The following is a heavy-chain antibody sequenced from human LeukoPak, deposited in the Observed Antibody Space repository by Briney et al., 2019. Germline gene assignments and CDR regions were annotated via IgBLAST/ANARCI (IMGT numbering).Heavy chain of an antibody. CDR1: GFTFSSYA. D-gene: IGHD3-10*01. Sequence: GGSLRPSCAASGFTFSSYAMSWVRQAPGKGLEWVSAISGSGGSTYYADSVKGRFTISRDNSKNTLYLQMNSLRAEDTAVYYCAKDQMVRGVMDYFDYWGQGTLVTVSS. CDR2: ISGSGGST. CDR3: AKDQMVRGVMDYFDY. J-gene: IGHJ4*02. V-gene: IGHV3-23*01.